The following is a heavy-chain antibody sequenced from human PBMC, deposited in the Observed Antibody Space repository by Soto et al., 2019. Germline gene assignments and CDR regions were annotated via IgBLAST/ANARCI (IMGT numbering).Heavy chain of an antibody. CDR2: INLNGGST. CDR1: GYIFIHYY. V-gene: IGHV1-46*01. D-gene: IGHD2-21*01. CDR3: ARSLLQGDF. Sequence: ASVKVSCKASGYIFIHYYIHWVRQAPGQGLDWMAIINLNGGSTNYAQKFQGRVTVTGDTSTSIVSMELNSLGSDDTAVYFCARSLLQGDFWGQGTLVTVSS. J-gene: IGHJ4*02.